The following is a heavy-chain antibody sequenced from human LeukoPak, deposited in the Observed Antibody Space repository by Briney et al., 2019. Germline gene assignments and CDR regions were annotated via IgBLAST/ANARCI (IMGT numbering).Heavy chain of an antibody. V-gene: IGHV4-59*01. CDR2: IYYSGST. J-gene: IGHJ5*02. D-gene: IGHD5-18*01. Sequence: SETLSLTCTVSGYSISSYYWSWIRQPPGKGLEWIGYIYYSGSTNYNPSLKSRVTISLDTSKNQFSLKLSSVTAADTAVYYCAREGDNYGNWFDPWGQGTLVTVSS. CDR3: AREGDNYGNWFDP. CDR1: GYSISSYY.